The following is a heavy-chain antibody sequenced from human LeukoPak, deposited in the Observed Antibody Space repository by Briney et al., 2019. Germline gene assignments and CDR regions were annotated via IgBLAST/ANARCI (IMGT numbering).Heavy chain of an antibody. Sequence: SETLSLTCTVSASSIRSRYYWGWLRPPPGKGLEWIGSIFHTGDTYYNPSLKSRVTISVDTSKNQFSLKLNSVTAADTAIYYCGRGYKESYRFPHGGGGEGTLSTVS. V-gene: IGHV4-38-2*02. CDR2: IFHTGDT. CDR3: GRGYKESYRFPHGG. D-gene: IGHD3-10*01. CDR1: ASSIRSRYY. J-gene: IGHJ4*02.